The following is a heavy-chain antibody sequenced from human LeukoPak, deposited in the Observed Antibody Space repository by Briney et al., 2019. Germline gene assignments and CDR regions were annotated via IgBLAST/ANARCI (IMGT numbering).Heavy chain of an antibody. J-gene: IGHJ4*02. CDR1: AYTLSGYY. Sequence: ASVKVSCKASAYTLSGYYMHWVRQAPGQGPEWMGWINPKSGVTNYAQKFQGRVTMTWDTFINTTFMELSRLRSDDTAVYYCARRIAVAGSPVYYFDYWGQGTLVTVSS. D-gene: IGHD6-19*01. V-gene: IGHV1-2*02. CDR3: ARRIAVAGSPVYYFDY. CDR2: INPKSGVT.